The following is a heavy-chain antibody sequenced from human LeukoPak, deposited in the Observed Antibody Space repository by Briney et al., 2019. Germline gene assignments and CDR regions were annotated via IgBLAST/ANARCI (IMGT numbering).Heavy chain of an antibody. V-gene: IGHV3-33*06. J-gene: IGHJ6*03. CDR1: GFSFSNYD. D-gene: IGHD3-16*01. Sequence: PGGSLRLSCAASGFSFSNYDMHWVRQAPGKGLEWVAVIWYDGTNKYYADSVKGRFTISRDNSKNTLYLQMNSLRAEDTAVYYCAKAGYYDYVWGSSSYYMDLWGKGTTVTVSS. CDR3: AKAGYYDYVWGSSSYYMDL. CDR2: IWYDGTNK.